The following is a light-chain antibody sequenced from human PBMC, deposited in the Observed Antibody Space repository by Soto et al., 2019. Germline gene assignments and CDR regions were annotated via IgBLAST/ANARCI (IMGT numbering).Light chain of an antibody. CDR1: SSDVGGYNY. CDR3: SSYTSSSTLVL. CDR2: DVS. J-gene: IGLJ2*01. Sequence: QSALTQPASVSGSPGQSITISCTGTSSDVGGYNYVSWYQQDPDKAPKLIIYDVSNRPSGVSDRFSGSKSGNTASLTISGLQAEDEADYYCSSYTSSSTLVLFGGGTKLTVL. V-gene: IGLV2-14*03.